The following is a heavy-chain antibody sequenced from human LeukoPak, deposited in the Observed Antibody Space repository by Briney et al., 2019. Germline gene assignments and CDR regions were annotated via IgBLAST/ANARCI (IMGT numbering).Heavy chain of an antibody. Sequence: ASAKVSCKASGYTFTGYYMHWVRQAPGQGLEWMGWINPNSGGTNYAQKFQGRVTMTRDTSISTAYMELSRLRSDDTAVYYCARQVDFWSAYWGWGQGTLVTVSS. CDR1: GYTFTGYY. V-gene: IGHV1-2*02. CDR3: ARQVDFWSAYWG. J-gene: IGHJ4*02. CDR2: INPNSGGT. D-gene: IGHD3-3*01.